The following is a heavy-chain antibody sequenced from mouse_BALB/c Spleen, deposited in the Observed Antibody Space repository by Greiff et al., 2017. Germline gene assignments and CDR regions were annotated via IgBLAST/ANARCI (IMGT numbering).Heavy chain of an antibody. CDR1: GFNIKDTY. J-gene: IGHJ2*01. CDR3: ARIWFDY. Sequence: EVMLVESGAELVKPGASVKLSCTASGFNIKDTYMHWVKQRPEQGLEWIGRIDPANGNTKYDPKFQGKATITADTSSNTAYLQLSSLTSEDTAVYYCARIWFDYWGQGTTLTVSS. D-gene: IGHD1-1*02. CDR2: IDPANGNT. V-gene: IGHV14-3*02.